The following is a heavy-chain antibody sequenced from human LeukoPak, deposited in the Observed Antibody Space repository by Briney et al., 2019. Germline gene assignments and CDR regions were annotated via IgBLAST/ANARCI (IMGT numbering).Heavy chain of an antibody. CDR2: MNPNSGNT. D-gene: IGHD3-10*01. CDR3: ASLVPYYGSGSYYKTFDY. Sequence: GASVKVSCKASGYTFTSYDINWVRQATGQGLEWMGWMNPNSGNTGYPQKFQGRVTMTRNTSISTAYMELSSLRSEDTAVYYCASLVPYYGSGSYYKTFDYWGQGTLVTVSS. CDR1: GYTFTSYD. J-gene: IGHJ4*02. V-gene: IGHV1-8*01.